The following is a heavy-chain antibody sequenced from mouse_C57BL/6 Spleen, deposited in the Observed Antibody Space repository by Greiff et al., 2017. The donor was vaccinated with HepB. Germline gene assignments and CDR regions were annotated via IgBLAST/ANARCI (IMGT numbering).Heavy chain of an antibody. D-gene: IGHD2-2*01. J-gene: IGHJ1*03. CDR2: IHPNSGST. V-gene: IGHV1-64*01. CDR1: GYTFTSYW. Sequence: VQLQQPGAELVKPGASVKLSCKASGYTFTSYWMHWVKQRPGQGLEWIGMIHPNSGSTNYNEKFKSKATLTVDKSSSTAYMQLSSLTSEDSAVYYCARGGYDVRYFDVWGTGTTVTVSS. CDR3: ARGGYDVRYFDV.